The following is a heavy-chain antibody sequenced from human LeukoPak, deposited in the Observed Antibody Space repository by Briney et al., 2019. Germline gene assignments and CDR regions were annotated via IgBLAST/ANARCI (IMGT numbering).Heavy chain of an antibody. CDR1: GFSFSNSW. D-gene: IGHD3-22*01. J-gene: IGHJ4*02. CDR3: ARAHSYYYDSSGYYVN. V-gene: IGHV3-74*01. CDR2: INSDGSST. Sequence: GGSLRLSRAASGFSFSNSWMHWVRQAPGKGLVWVSRINSDGSSTSYADSVKGRFTISRDNAKNTLYLQMNSLRAEDTAVYYCARAHSYYYDSSGYYVNWGQGTLVTVSS.